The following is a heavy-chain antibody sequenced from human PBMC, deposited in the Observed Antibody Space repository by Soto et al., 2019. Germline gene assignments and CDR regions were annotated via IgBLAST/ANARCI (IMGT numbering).Heavy chain of an antibody. V-gene: IGHV4-59*01. CDR2: IYYSGST. CDR3: ARGVQYQLLPYYYYYMDV. J-gene: IGHJ6*03. CDR1: GVSISSYY. D-gene: IGHD2-2*01. Sequence: PSETLSLTCTVSGVSISSYYWSWIRQPPGKGLEWIGYIYYSGSTNYNPSLKSRVTISVDTSKNQFSLKLSSVTAADTAVYYCARGVQYQLLPYYYYYMDVWGKGTTVTVSS.